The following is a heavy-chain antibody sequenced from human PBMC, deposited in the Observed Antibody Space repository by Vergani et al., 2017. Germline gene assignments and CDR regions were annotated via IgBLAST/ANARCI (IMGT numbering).Heavy chain of an antibody. V-gene: IGHV3-53*01. CDR2: IYSGGST. J-gene: IGHJ4*02. CDR3: AKDAGYSYGIEVDY. Sequence: EVQLVESGGGLIQPGGSLRLSCAASGFTVSSNYMSWVRQAPGKGLEWVSVIYSGGSTYYADSVKGRFTISRDNSKNMLYLQMNSLRADDTAVYYCAKDAGYSYGIEVDYWGQGTLVTVSS. CDR1: GFTVSSNY. D-gene: IGHD5-18*01.